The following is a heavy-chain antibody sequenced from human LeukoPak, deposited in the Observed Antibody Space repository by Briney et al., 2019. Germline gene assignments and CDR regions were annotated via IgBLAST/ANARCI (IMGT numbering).Heavy chain of an antibody. Sequence: SQTLSLTCTVSGGSISSGNYYWSWIRQPAGKGLEWIGRIYTSGSTNYNPSLKSRVTISVDTSKTQFSLKLSSVTAADTAVYYCARSDLYYDILTGYYSAFDIWGQGTMVTVSS. CDR2: IYTSGST. CDR1: GGSISSGNYY. CDR3: ARSDLYYDILTGYYSAFDI. J-gene: IGHJ3*02. D-gene: IGHD3-9*01. V-gene: IGHV4-61*02.